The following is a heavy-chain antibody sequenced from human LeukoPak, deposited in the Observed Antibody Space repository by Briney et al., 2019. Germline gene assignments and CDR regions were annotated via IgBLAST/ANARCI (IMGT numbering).Heavy chain of an antibody. J-gene: IGHJ1*01. CDR1: GFAVSSNY. Sequence: GGSLRLSCAASGFAVSSNYMSWVRQAPGKGLEWVSVTYSGGSTYYADSVKGRFTISRDNSKNMLYLQMNSLRAEDTAVYYCAHSSGYYHWGQGTLVTVSS. V-gene: IGHV3-53*01. D-gene: IGHD3-22*01. CDR3: AHSSGYYH. CDR2: TYSGGST.